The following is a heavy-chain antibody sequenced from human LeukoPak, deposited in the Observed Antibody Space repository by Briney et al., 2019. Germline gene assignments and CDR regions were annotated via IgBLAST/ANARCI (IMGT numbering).Heavy chain of an antibody. V-gene: IGHV1-69*13. CDR3: ARDRDIVVVPAASNWFDP. Sequence: ASAKVSCKASGGTFSSYAISWVRQAPGQGLEWMGGIIPIFGTANYAQKFQGRVTITADESTSTAYMELSSLRSEDTAVYYCARDRDIVVVPAASNWFDPWGQGTLVTVSS. J-gene: IGHJ5*02. CDR1: GGTFSSYA. CDR2: IIPIFGTA. D-gene: IGHD2-2*01.